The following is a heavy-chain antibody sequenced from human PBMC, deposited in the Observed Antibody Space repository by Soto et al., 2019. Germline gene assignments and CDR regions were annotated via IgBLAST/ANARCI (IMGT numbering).Heavy chain of an antibody. CDR2: ISYDGSNK. Sequence: QVQLVESGGGVVQPGRSLRLSCAASGFTFSSYAMHWVRQAPGKGLEWVGVISYDGSNKYYADSVKGRFTISRDNSKNTLYLQMNSLRAEDTAVYYCARDSSSDNYFDYWGQGTLVTVSS. D-gene: IGHD6-13*01. CDR1: GFTFSSYA. J-gene: IGHJ4*02. CDR3: ARDSSSDNYFDY. V-gene: IGHV3-30-3*01.